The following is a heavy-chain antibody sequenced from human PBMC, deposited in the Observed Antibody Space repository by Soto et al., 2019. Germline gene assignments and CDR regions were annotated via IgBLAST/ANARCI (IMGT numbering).Heavy chain of an antibody. CDR2: ISGSGSIT. V-gene: IGHV3-11*01. J-gene: IGHJ4*02. Sequence: GGSLRLSCAASGFTFSDYYMSWFRQAPGKGLEWVSYISGSGSITHDADSVKGRFTISRDNAKNSLYLQMNSLRAEDTAIYYCARVGSTLAAGTPDYWGQGTLVTVSS. CDR3: ARVGSTLAAGTPDY. CDR1: GFTFSDYY. D-gene: IGHD6-13*01.